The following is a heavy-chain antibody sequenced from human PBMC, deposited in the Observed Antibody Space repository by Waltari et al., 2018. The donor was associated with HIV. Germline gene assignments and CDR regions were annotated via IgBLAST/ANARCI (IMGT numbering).Heavy chain of an antibody. CDR1: GFNFDDYG. Sequence: EVQLVESGGGLVQPGRSLRLSCVASGFNFDDYGMHWVRQSPGNGLEWLACISLNSRNINYGDSAKGRITISRDNAKKSLYLEMNSLRTEDTALYYCAKELGSGWSLDSWGQGTLVTVSS. CDR3: AKELGSGWSLDS. V-gene: IGHV3-9*01. J-gene: IGHJ4*02. CDR2: ISLNSRNI. D-gene: IGHD6-19*01.